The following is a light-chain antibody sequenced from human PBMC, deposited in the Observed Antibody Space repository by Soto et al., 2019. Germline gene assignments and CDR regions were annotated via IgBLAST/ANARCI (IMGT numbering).Light chain of an antibody. CDR2: TND. CDR1: SSNIGTSS. CDR3: AVWDDSLNGHV. J-gene: IGLJ1*01. Sequence: QSALTQPRSPSGTPGQTVMSSCSGSSSNIGTSSVHWYKHLPGTAPKPLIYTNDQRPSGVPDRFSGSKSGTSASLAISGLQSADEADYYCAVWDDSLNGHVFGTGTKVTVL. V-gene: IGLV1-44*01.